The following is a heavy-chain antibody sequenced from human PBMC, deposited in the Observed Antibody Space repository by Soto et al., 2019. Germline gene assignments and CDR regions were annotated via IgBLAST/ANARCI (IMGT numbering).Heavy chain of an antibody. V-gene: IGHV4-30-4*01. J-gene: IGHJ4*02. CDR3: ASDAASIFGVVTTGPPDY. Sequence: PSETLSLTCTVSGGSIISGDYYWSWIRQPPGKGLEWIGYIYYSGSTYYNPSLKSRVTISVDTSKNQFSLKLSSVTAADTAVYYCASDAASIFGVVTTGPPDYWGQGTLVTVSS. CDR1: GGSIISGDYY. CDR2: IYYSGST. D-gene: IGHD3-3*01.